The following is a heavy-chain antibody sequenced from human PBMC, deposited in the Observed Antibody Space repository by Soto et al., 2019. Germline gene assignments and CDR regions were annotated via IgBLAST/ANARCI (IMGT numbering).Heavy chain of an antibody. V-gene: IGHV1-69*12. D-gene: IGHD6-19*01. Sequence: QVQLVQSGAEVKKPGSSVKVSCKASVGTFSSYAINWVRQAPGQGLEWMGGIIPIFGTADYAQKFQGRVTITADESTSTAYMELSSLRSEDTAVYYCARAVAGGVYYYYGMDVWGQGTTVTVSS. J-gene: IGHJ6*02. CDR3: ARAVAGGVYYYYGMDV. CDR2: IIPIFGTA. CDR1: VGTFSSYA.